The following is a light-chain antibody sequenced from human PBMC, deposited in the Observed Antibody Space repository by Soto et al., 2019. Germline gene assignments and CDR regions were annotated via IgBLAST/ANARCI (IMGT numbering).Light chain of an antibody. Sequence: TQRTQFASAVPQSAADRVTTAFRASQRVSSDLDWYQQRPGQAPRLFIYSTSNLHSGVPSRFSGSGSGTEFPLTLSPLQPADFASSYCRQYKSFPWTFGQGTKVDI. V-gene: IGKV1-6*02. J-gene: IGKJ1*01. CDR1: QRVSSD. CDR2: STS. CDR3: RQYKSFPWT.